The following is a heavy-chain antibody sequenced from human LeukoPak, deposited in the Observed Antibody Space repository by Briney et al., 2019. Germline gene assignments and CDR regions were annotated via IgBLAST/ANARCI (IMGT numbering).Heavy chain of an antibody. CDR2: INSDGSST. J-gene: IGHJ4*02. V-gene: IGHV3-74*01. CDR1: GFTFSSYW. Sequence: GGSLRLSCAASGFTFSSYWMHWVRHAPGKGLVWVSRINSDGSSTSYADSVKGRFTISRDNAKNTLYLQMNSLRAEDTAVYFCARKVAGGTGYFDYWGQGTLVTVSS. D-gene: IGHD6-13*01. CDR3: ARKVAGGTGYFDY.